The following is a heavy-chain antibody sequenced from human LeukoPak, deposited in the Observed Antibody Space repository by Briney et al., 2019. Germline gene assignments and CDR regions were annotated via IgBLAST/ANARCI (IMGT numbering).Heavy chain of an antibody. D-gene: IGHD6-6*01. CDR3: ARGYSSSSSSYYYYHYMDV. V-gene: IGHV4-59*01. Sequence: SETLSLTCTVSDGSIRSYYWSWIRQPPGKGLEWIGYIYYSGSTNYNPSLKSRVTISVDTSKNQFSLKLSSVTAADTAVYYCARGYSSSSSSYYYYHYMDVWGKGTTVTVSS. J-gene: IGHJ6*03. CDR1: DGSIRSYY. CDR2: IYYSGST.